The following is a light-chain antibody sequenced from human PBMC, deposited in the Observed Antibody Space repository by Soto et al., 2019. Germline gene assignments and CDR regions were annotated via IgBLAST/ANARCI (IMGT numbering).Light chain of an antibody. J-gene: IGLJ2*01. Sequence: QPVLTQPRSVSGSPGQSVTISCTGTSSDVGGYDFVSWYQQHPGKAPKLMISDVSKRPSGVPDRFSGSKSGNTASLTISGLQAEDEADYYCCSYAGDLALFGGGTQLTVL. V-gene: IGLV2-11*01. CDR2: DVS. CDR3: CSYAGDLAL. CDR1: SSDVGGYDF.